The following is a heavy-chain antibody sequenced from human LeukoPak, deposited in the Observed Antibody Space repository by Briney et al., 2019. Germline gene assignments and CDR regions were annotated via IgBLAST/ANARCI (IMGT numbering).Heavy chain of an antibody. CDR2: IYSGGAI. J-gene: IGHJ4*02. Sequence: GGSLRLSCAASGFTVSSNYMSWVRQAPGKGLECVSLIYSGGAIRYADSVKGWFTISRDSSKNTLFLQMNDLTVEDTARYYCARRPGNWGQGILVTVSS. CDR1: GFTVSSNY. V-gene: IGHV3-53*01. CDR3: ARRPGN. D-gene: IGHD1-14*01.